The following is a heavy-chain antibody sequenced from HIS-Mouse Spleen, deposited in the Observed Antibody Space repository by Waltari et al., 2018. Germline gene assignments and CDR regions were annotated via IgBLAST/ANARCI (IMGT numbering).Heavy chain of an antibody. Sequence: QVQLVQSGAEVKKPGASVKVSCKASGYTFTGYYMHWVRQAPGQGLEWMGWINPNSGGTSYAQKFQGRVTMTRDTSISTAYMELSRLRSDDTAVYYCARDFGDCTNGVCYLDYWGQGTLVTVSS. J-gene: IGHJ4*02. CDR1: GYTFTGYY. D-gene: IGHD2-8*01. V-gene: IGHV1-2*02. CDR3: ARDFGDCTNGVCYLDY. CDR2: INPNSGGT.